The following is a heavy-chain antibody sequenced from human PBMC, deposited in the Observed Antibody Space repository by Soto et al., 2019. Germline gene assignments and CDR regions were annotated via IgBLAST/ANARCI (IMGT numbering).Heavy chain of an antibody. CDR1: GFSFSSYG. D-gene: IGHD3-22*01. V-gene: IGHV3-21*01. J-gene: IGHJ4*02. CDR3: ARGAWDRSDYYTRLDS. Sequence: GGSLRLSCAASGFSFSSYGMNWVRQAPGKGLEWVSSISISGSYISYADSVRGRFTISRDNAKNSLYLQMNSLRSEDTAVYYCARGAWDRSDYYTRLDSWGQGALVTVSS. CDR2: ISISGSYI.